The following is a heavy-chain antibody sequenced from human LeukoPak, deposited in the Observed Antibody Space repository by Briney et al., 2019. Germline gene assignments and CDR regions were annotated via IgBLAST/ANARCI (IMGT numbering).Heavy chain of an antibody. CDR3: ARVREGWFDP. Sequence: PSETLSLTCTVSGGSFTSYYWSWMRQPPGKRLEWIRYIYYIGSTNYNPSLKSRVTISLDTSKNQFTLKLSSVTAADTAVYYCARVREGWFDPWGQGTLVTVSS. V-gene: IGHV4-59*01. CDR1: GGSFTSYY. J-gene: IGHJ5*02. CDR2: IYYIGST.